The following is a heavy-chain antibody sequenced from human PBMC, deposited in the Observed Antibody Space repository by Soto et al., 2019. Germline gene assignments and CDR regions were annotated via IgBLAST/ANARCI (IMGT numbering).Heavy chain of an antibody. CDR2: IYYNDDR. Sequence: QITLQESGPTLVKPTQTLTLTCTFSGFSFTTAGVAVGWIRQTPGGALEWLTLIYYNDDRRFSPSLKTRLTITGDTSKNQVVLSLTNVDPGDPATYFCSHSDGGYEIIYLDFWGQGIPVTVSS. V-gene: IGHV2-5*01. CDR3: SHSDGGYEIIYLDF. CDR1: GFSFTTAGVA. J-gene: IGHJ4*02. D-gene: IGHD5-12*01.